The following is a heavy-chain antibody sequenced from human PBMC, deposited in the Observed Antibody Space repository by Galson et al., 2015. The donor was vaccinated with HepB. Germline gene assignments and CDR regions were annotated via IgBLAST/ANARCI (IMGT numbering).Heavy chain of an antibody. CDR2: INPNSGGT. J-gene: IGHJ5*02. Sequence: SVKVSCEASGYTFTGYYMHWGRQAPGQGLEWMGWINPNSGGTNYAQKFQGRVTMTRDTSISTAYMELSRLRSDDTAVYYCARDRWGTGYCSSTSCYGYWFDPWGQGTLVTVYS. V-gene: IGHV1-2*02. CDR3: ARDRWGTGYCSSTSCYGYWFDP. CDR1: GYTFTGYY. D-gene: IGHD2-2*03.